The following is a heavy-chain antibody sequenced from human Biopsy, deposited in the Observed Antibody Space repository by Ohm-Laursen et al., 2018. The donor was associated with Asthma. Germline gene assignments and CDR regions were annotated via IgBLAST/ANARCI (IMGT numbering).Heavy chain of an antibody. D-gene: IGHD3-22*01. Sequence: RSLRLSCAASGFVFSQCGMHWVRQGPGKGLEWVALVSSDGHNKCYEDSVKGRFTISRDNSRNRLYLQINRLTVEDSAVYFCARQSGQEYGDSSGFDIWGQGTKVAVSS. J-gene: IGHJ3*02. CDR3: ARQSGQEYGDSSGFDI. V-gene: IGHV3-30*03. CDR1: GFVFSQCG. CDR2: VSSDGHNK.